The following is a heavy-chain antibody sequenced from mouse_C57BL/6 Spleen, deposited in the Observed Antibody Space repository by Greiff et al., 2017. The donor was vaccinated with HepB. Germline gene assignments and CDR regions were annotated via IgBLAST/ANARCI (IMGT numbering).Heavy chain of an antibody. Sequence: VQLQQPGAELVKPGASVKRSCKASGYPFTSYWMHLVKQRPGRGLGWIGRIDPNSGGTKYNEKFKSKATLTVDKPSSTAYMQLSSLTSEDSAVYYCARFTTVVATDYWGQGTTLTVSS. J-gene: IGHJ2*01. V-gene: IGHV1-72*01. CDR3: ARFTTVVATDY. D-gene: IGHD1-1*01. CDR2: IDPNSGGT. CDR1: GYPFTSYW.